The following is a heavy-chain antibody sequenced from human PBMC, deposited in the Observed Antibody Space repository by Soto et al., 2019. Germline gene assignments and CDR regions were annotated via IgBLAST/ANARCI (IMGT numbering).Heavy chain of an antibody. CDR2: MNPNSGNG. CDR3: ARMATSGTLNWFDP. CDR1: GYAFSNND. J-gene: IGHJ5*02. V-gene: IGHV1-8*01. Sequence: QVQLVQSGAEVKKPGASVKVSCQASGYAFSNNDISWVRQGTGQGLEWMGWMNPNSGNGGYAQKFQGRVTMTRDTSTRTAYMELLSLTSDDTAIYYCARMATSGTLNWFDPWGQGTLVTVSS.